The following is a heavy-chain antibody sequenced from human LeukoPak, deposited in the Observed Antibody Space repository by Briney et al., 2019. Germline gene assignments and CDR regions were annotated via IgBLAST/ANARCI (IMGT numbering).Heavy chain of an antibody. CDR1: AFSFTIHY. CDR3: ARDPSYGALDI. J-gene: IGHJ3*02. Sequence: GESLRLFCVASAFSFTIHYMSWVRQAPGKGLEGVANINPDGCEKSYVDSVKGRFTISRDISDNLLYLNMNNLRAEDTALYYCARDPSYGALDIWGQGTVVTVSS. V-gene: IGHV3-7*01. CDR2: INPDGCEK. D-gene: IGHD4-17*01.